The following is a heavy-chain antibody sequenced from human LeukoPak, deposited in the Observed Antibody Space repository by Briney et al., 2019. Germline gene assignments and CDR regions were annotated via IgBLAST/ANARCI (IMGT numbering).Heavy chain of an antibody. D-gene: IGHD3-10*01. J-gene: IGHJ4*02. CDR1: GFTFSSYA. CDR3: ASSITMVRGEYHY. Sequence: GGSLRLSCAASGFTFSSYAMSWVRQAPGKGLEWVSAISGSGGGTYYADSVKGRFTISRDNSKNTLYLQMNSLRAEDTAVYYCASSITMVRGEYHYWGQGTLVTVSS. V-gene: IGHV3-23*01. CDR2: ISGSGGGT.